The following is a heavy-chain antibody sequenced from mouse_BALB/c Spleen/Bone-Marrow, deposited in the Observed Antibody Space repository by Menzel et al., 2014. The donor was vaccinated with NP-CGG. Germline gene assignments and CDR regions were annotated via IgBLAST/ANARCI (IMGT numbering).Heavy chain of an antibody. CDR2: IDPANGNT. CDR1: GFNIKDTY. CDR3: AAYYYDSSFGFAY. J-gene: IGHJ3*01. D-gene: IGHD1-1*01. Sequence: EVQLHQFGAELVKPGASAKLSCTASGFNIKDTYMHWVKQRPEQGLEWIGRIDPANGNTKYDPKFQGKATITADTSSNTAYLQLSSLTSEDTAVYYCAAYYYDSSFGFAYWGQGTLFPVTA. V-gene: IGHV14-3*02.